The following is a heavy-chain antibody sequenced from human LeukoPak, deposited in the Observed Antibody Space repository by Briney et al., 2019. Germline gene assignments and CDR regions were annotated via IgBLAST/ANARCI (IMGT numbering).Heavy chain of an antibody. J-gene: IGHJ5*02. Sequence: SETLSLTCAVYGGSFSGYYWSWIRQPPGKGPEWIGEINHSGSTNYNPSLKSRVTISVDTSKNQFSPKLSSVAAADTAVYYCARGPRSWGQGTLVTVSS. V-gene: IGHV4-34*01. CDR2: INHSGST. CDR3: ARGPRS. CDR1: GGSFSGYY.